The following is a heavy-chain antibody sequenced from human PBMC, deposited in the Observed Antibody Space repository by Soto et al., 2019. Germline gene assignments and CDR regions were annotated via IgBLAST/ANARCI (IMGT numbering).Heavy chain of an antibody. CDR1: GFTFSTDA. V-gene: IGHV3-30-3*01. CDR2: VSSEGGTQ. CDR3: ATEKYDGGHEIGSSDL. D-gene: IGHD5-12*01. Sequence: QVQLVESGGGVAQPGRSLRLSCTASGFTFSTDAMKWVRQAPGKVLEWVAVVSSEGGTQFYADSVKGRFTISRDNSKHSLYPQISSLTTEYAAIYYCATEKYDGGHEIGSSDLFGRSTLVSVSS. J-gene: IGHJ2*01.